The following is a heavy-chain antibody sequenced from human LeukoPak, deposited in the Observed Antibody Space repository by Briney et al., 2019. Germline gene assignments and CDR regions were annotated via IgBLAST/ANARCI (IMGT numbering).Heavy chain of an antibody. J-gene: IGHJ4*02. CDR3: ARDFPRGDYGY. CDR2: VSPYNGFA. CDR1: NYTFTRYS. D-gene: IGHD4-17*01. V-gene: IGHV1-18*01. Sequence: ASVKVSCKASNYTFTRYSINWVRQAPGQGLEWMGSVSPYNGFANYAQKLQGRVTMTTDTSTSTAYMELRSLRSDDTAVYYCARDFPRGDYGYWGQGTLVTVSS.